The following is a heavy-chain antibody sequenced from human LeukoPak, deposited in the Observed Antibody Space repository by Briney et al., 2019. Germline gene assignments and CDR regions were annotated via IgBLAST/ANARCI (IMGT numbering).Heavy chain of an antibody. J-gene: IGHJ4*02. CDR1: GFTVSRNY. V-gene: IGHV3-66*01. CDR2: IYSGGTT. Sequence: GGSLRLSCAASGFTVSRNYMSWVRQAPGKGLEWVSDIYSGGTTHYADSVKGRFTISRDNSKNTLYLQMNSLRVEDTAVYYCAREGGYYESSGYYPFDYWGQGTLVTVSS. D-gene: IGHD3-22*01. CDR3: AREGGYYESSGYYPFDY.